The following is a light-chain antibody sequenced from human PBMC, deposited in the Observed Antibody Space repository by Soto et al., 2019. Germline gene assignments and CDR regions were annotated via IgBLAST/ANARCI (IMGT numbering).Light chain of an antibody. J-gene: IGLJ1*01. CDR2: DVS. Sequence: QSVLTQPASVSGSPGQSITISCTGTSSDVGGYNFVSWYQQHPGKAPKLMIYDVSNRPSGVSHRFSGSKSSNTASLTISGLQAEDEADYYCSSYTSSSILGVFGTGTKLTVL. CDR1: SSDVGGYNF. V-gene: IGLV2-14*01. CDR3: SSYTSSSILGV.